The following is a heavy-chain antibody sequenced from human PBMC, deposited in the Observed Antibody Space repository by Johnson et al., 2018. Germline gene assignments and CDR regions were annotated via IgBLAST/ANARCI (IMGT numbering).Heavy chain of an antibody. CDR3: ASGVILTGPDRRYYYGGMDV. CDR2: IYSDGTS. J-gene: IGHJ6*02. Sequence: VQLVQSGGGLIQXGGSLRLXCAAAGFTVSTNYMNWVRQAPGQGLEWVSIIYSDGTSYYAASGKGRFTISRDSSKNTVYLQMNSLRAEDTAVYYCASGVILTGPDRRYYYGGMDVWGQGTTVTVSS. D-gene: IGHD3-9*01. CDR1: GFTVSTNY. V-gene: IGHV3-53*01.